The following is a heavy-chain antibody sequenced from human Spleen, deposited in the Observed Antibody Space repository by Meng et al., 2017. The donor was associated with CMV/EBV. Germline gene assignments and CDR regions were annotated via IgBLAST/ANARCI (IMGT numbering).Heavy chain of an antibody. CDR3: ARGLPNWTRRLDAFDI. CDR1: GFTFSDYY. V-gene: IGHV3-69-1*01. Sequence: GESLKISCAASGFTFSDYYMNWVRQAPGKGLEWVSSISSSSTIYYADSVKGRVTISVDTSKNQFSLKLSSVTAADTAVYYCARGLPNWTRRLDAFDIWGQGTMVTVSS. D-gene: IGHD1-20*01. CDR2: ISSSSTI. J-gene: IGHJ3*02.